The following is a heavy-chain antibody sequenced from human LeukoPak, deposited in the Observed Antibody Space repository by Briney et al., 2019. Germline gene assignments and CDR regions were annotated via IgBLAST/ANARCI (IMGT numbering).Heavy chain of an antibody. Sequence: PSETLSLTCTVSGGSISSYYWSWIRQPPGKGLEWIGYIYYSGSTNYNPSLKSRVTISVDTCKNQFSLKLSSVTAADTAVYYCATRPLGAGDFDYWGQGTLVTVSS. J-gene: IGHJ4*02. D-gene: IGHD6-19*01. CDR2: IYYSGST. V-gene: IGHV4-59*01. CDR1: GGSISSYY. CDR3: ATRPLGAGDFDY.